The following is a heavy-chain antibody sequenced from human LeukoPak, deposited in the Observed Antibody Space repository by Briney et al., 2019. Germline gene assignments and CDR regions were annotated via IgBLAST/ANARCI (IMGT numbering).Heavy chain of an antibody. V-gene: IGHV3-7*03. D-gene: IGHD5-18*01. Sequence: GGSLRLSCAASGFTFSSYAMSWVRQAPGKGLEWVANIKQDGSEKYYVDSVKGRFTISRDNAKNSLYLQMNSLRAEDTAVYYCARDRIQLWFQNHYFDYWGQGTLVTVSS. CDR2: IKQDGSEK. CDR1: GFTFSSYA. J-gene: IGHJ4*02. CDR3: ARDRIQLWFQNHYFDY.